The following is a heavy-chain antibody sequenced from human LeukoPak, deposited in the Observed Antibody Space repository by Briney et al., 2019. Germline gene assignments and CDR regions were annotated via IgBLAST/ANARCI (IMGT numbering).Heavy chain of an antibody. D-gene: IGHD3-10*01. CDR1: GGSISSGSYY. CDR2: IYTSGST. V-gene: IGHV4-61*02. J-gene: IGHJ3*02. CDR3: ARFSGAFDI. Sequence: SETLSLTCTVSGGSISSGSYYWSWIRQPAGKGLEWIGRIYTSGSTNYNPSLKSRVTISVDTSKNQFSLKLSSVTAADTAVYYCARFSGAFDIWGQGTMVTVSS.